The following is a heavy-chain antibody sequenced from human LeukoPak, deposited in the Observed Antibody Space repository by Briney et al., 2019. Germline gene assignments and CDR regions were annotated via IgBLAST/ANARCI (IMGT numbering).Heavy chain of an antibody. CDR1: GYTSPTFA. J-gene: IGHJ6*03. Sequence: ASVKVSCEASGYTSPTFAIHWVRQAPGQRPEWMGWINGGNGNTKYSQKFQGRVTITRDTSAGTAYMELTSLRSEDMAVYYCARGRGTGGSNRDFYFYYYMDVWGNGTTVIVSS. D-gene: IGHD6-13*01. CDR3: ARGRGTGGSNRDFYFYYYMDV. V-gene: IGHV1-3*01. CDR2: INGGNGNT.